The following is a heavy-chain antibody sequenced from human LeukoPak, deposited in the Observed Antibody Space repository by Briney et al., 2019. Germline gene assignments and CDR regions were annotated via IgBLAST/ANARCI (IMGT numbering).Heavy chain of an antibody. D-gene: IGHD3-10*01. CDR3: ARDSSYYYGSGRPNWFDP. CDR2: ISNRHNYT. CDR1: GFIFSNYN. Sequence: GGSLRLSCAASGFIFSNYNMNWFRQAPGKGLEWVSSISNRHNYTYYADSVKGRFTISRDSAKNSLYLQMNSLRAEDTAVYYCARDSSYYYGSGRPNWFDPWGQGTLVTVSS. J-gene: IGHJ5*02. V-gene: IGHV3-21*01.